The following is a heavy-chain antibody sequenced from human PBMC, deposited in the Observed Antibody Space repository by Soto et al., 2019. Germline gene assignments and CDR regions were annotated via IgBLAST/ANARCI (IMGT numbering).Heavy chain of an antibody. CDR1: AFTFSRYS. D-gene: IGHD2-8*01. Sequence: GGSLRLSCAASAFTFSRYSMNWVRQAPGKGLEWVSYISSSGSPKYYADSVKGRFTISRDNAKNSLYLQMNSLRDEDTAVYYCARVYSYGMDVWGQGTTVTVSS. CDR2: ISSSGSPK. J-gene: IGHJ6*02. CDR3: ARVYSYGMDV. V-gene: IGHV3-48*02.